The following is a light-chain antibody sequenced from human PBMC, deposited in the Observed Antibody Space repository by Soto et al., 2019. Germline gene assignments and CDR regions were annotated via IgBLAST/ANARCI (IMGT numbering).Light chain of an antibody. CDR3: QQYGDSLLT. CDR2: HAS. V-gene: IGKV3-20*01. Sequence: ENVLTQSPGTLSLSPGERATLSCRASQSISSSYLAWYQQKPGQTPRLLIYHASSGATGIPDRFSGSGSGTDFTLTISRLEPEDFAVYYCQQYGDSLLTFGGGTKVEIK. CDR1: QSISSSY. J-gene: IGKJ4*01.